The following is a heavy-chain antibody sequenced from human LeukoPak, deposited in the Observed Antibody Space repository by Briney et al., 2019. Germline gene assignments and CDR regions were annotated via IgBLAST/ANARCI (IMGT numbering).Heavy chain of an antibody. D-gene: IGHD6-6*01. CDR3: ARVKAARPNTFLDY. Sequence: SETLSLTCTVSGGSISSSSYYWGWIRQPPGKGLEWIGYIYYSGSTYYNPSLKSRVTISVDTSKNQFSLKLSSVTAADTAVYYCARVKAARPNTFLDYWGQGTLVTVSS. J-gene: IGHJ4*02. CDR2: IYYSGST. CDR1: GGSISSSSYY. V-gene: IGHV4-30-4*08.